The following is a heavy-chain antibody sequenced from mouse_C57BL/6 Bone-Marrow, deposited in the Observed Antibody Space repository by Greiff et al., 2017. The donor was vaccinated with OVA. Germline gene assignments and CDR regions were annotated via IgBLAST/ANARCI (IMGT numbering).Heavy chain of an antibody. CDR1: GYTFTSYW. V-gene: IGHV1-7*01. CDR2: INPSSGYT. Sequence: QVQLQQSGAELAKPGASVKLSCKASGYTFTSYWMHWVKQRPGQGLEWIGYINPSSGYTKYNQKFKDKATLTADKSSSTAYMRLSSLTYEDSAVYYCARYYYGSSYLWYFDVWGTGTTVTVSS. CDR3: ARYYYGSSYLWYFDV. D-gene: IGHD1-1*01. J-gene: IGHJ1*03.